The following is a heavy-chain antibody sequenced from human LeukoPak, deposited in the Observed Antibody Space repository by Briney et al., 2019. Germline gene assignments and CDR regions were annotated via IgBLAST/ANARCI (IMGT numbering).Heavy chain of an antibody. V-gene: IGHV4-59*01. Sequence: SETLSLTCTVSGGSISSYYWSCIRQPPGKGLEWIGYIYYSGSTNYNPSLKSRVTISVDTSKNQFSLRLSSVTAADTAVYYCARQAFGGVFPGFDYWGQGTLVTVSS. J-gene: IGHJ4*02. CDR1: GGSISSYY. CDR3: ARQAFGGVFPGFDY. CDR2: IYYSGST. D-gene: IGHD3-16*01.